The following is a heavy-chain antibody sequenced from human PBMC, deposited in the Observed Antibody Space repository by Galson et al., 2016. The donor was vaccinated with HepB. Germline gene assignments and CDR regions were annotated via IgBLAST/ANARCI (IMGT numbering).Heavy chain of an antibody. J-gene: IGHJ3*02. D-gene: IGHD6-13*01. CDR3: ARDSSIWFRGAFDI. CDR2: VYYSGST. V-gene: IGHV4-59*01. Sequence: SETLSLTCTVSGGSISTYYWSLIRQPPGKGLEWIRYVYYSGSTRYNPSLKSRVTISVDTSKNHFSLKLTSVTAADTAVYYCARDSSIWFRGAFDIWGQGTMVTVSS. CDR1: GGSISTYY.